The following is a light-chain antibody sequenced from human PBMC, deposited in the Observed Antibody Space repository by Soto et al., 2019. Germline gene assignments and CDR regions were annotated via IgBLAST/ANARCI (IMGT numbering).Light chain of an antibody. J-gene: IGKJ4*01. V-gene: IGKV1-5*03. CDR3: QQYEAYPLT. CDR1: QSINSW. CDR2: NAS. Sequence: DIQLTQSPSTLSSSVGDRVTITCRASQSINSWLAWYQQKPGKAPKLLVYNASSLDSGVPSRFSGSGSGTEFTLTISTLQPDDFVTYYCQQYEAYPLTFGGGTKVEI.